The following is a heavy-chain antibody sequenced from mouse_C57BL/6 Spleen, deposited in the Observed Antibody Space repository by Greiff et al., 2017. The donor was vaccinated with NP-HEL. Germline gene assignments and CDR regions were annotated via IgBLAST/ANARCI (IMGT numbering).Heavy chain of an antibody. Sequence: EVQLQQSGPELVKPGASVKISCKASGYTFTDYYMNWVKQSHGKSLEWIGDINPNNGGTSYNQKFKGKATLTVDKSSSTAYMELRSLTSEDSAVYYCASGDYYGSSLPFDYWGQGTTLTVSS. J-gene: IGHJ2*01. V-gene: IGHV1-26*01. CDR1: GYTFTDYY. D-gene: IGHD1-1*01. CDR3: ASGDYYGSSLPFDY. CDR2: INPNNGGT.